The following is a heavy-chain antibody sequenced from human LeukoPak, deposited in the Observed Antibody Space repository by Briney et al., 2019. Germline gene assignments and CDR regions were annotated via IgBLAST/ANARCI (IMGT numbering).Heavy chain of an antibody. Sequence: PSETLSLTCTVSGGSISSYYWSWIRQPPGKGLEWIGYIYYSGSTKYNPSLKSRVTISVDTSKNQFSLKLSSVTAADTAVYYCARSFPYYYDSSAYTDWGQGTLVTVSS. D-gene: IGHD3-22*01. CDR1: GGSISSYY. CDR2: IYYSGST. CDR3: ARSFPYYYDSSAYTD. V-gene: IGHV4-59*01. J-gene: IGHJ4*02.